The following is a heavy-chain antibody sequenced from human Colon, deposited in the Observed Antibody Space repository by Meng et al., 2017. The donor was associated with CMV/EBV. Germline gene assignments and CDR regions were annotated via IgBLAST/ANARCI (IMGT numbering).Heavy chain of an antibody. CDR3: AERGGGL. J-gene: IGHJ4*02. V-gene: IGHV4-59*03. CDR2: IRYTGTT. CDR1: GVPLSTHY. D-gene: IGHD3-10*01. Sequence: QVQLGDSGPGLVKPSEPLSLTCSVSGVPLSTHYWSWVRQPPEKGLEWIGYIRYTGTTDYHPSLKSRVTMSVDTSNNQFSLEMTSMTAADTAVYYCAERGGGLWGRGILVTVSS.